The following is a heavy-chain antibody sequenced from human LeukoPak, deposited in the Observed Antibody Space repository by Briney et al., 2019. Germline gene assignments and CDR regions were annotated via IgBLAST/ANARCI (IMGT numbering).Heavy chain of an antibody. J-gene: IGHJ4*02. V-gene: IGHV3-11*01. CDR2: ISSSGSTI. D-gene: IGHD3-9*01. CDR3: ARDAVCYDILTGCQYDDY. CDR1: GFTFSDYY. Sequence: GGSLRLSCAASGFTFSDYYMSWIRQAPGKGLEWVSYISSSGSTIYYADSVKGRFTISRDNAKNSLYLQMNSLRAEDTAVYYCARDAVCYDILTGCQYDDYWGQGTLVTVSS.